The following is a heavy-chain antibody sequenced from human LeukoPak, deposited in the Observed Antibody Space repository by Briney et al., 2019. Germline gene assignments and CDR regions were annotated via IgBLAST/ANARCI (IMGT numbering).Heavy chain of an antibody. CDR3: ARGPLIAAAGTW. D-gene: IGHD6-13*01. Sequence: PGGSLRLSCAASGFTFSSYWMNWARQAPGEGLEWVAKINQDGTEKAYVDSVRGRFTISRDNAKNSLFLQMNSLRAEDTAVYYCARGPLIAAAGTWWGQGTLVTVSS. CDR2: INQDGTEK. V-gene: IGHV3-7*03. CDR1: GFTFSSYW. J-gene: IGHJ4*02.